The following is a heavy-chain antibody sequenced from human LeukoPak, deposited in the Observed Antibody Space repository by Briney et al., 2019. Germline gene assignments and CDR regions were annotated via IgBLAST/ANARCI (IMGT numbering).Heavy chain of an antibody. D-gene: IGHD2-15*01. V-gene: IGHV3-66*01. J-gene: IGHJ5*02. CDR3: ARGGGRSWFDP. CDR1: GFTVSSRY. Sequence: PGGSLRLSCVASGFTVSSRYMSWVRQAPGKGLEWVSLIYSGGSTYYADSVKGRFTISRDNSRNTLYLQMNSLRAEDTAVYYCARGGGRSWFDPWGQGTLVTVSS. CDR2: IYSGGST.